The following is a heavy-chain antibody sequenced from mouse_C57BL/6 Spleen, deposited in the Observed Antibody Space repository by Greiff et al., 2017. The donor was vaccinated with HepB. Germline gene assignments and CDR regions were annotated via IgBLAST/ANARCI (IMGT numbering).Heavy chain of an antibody. CDR1: GYTFTSYW. Sequence: VQLQQSGAELVRPGSSVKLSCKASGYTFTSYWMHWVKQRPIQGLEWIGNIDPSDSETHYNQKFKDKATLTVDKSSSTAYMQLSSLTSEDSAVYYCARSPITTVVGGFDVWGTGTTVTVA. J-gene: IGHJ1*03. V-gene: IGHV1-52*01. CDR2: IDPSDSET. D-gene: IGHD1-1*01. CDR3: ARSPITTVVGGFDV.